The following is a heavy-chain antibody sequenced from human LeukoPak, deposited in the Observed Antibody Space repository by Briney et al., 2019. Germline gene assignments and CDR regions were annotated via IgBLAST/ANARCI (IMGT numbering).Heavy chain of an antibody. CDR1: GFTISNYG. Sequence: GGSLRLSCAASGFTISNYGMSWVRQAPGKGLEWVSIVSGSGGDTRYTESVKGRFTISRDNSQNTLYLQMNSLRAEDTAVYYCAKAIGSGWFGSPARGWHYYYGMDVWGKGITVTVSS. J-gene: IGHJ6*04. D-gene: IGHD6-19*01. CDR3: AKAIGSGWFGSPARGWHYYYGMDV. CDR2: VSGSGGDT. V-gene: IGHV3-23*01.